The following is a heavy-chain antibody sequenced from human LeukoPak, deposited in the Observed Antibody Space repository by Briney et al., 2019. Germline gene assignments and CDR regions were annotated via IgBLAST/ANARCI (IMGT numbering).Heavy chain of an antibody. CDR3: ARDYYDSRGYSRGYFDY. CDR2: INQDGSEK. Sequence: PGGSLRLSCAASGFTFSSYWMSWVRQAPGKGLEWVANINQDGSEKYYVDSVKGRFTISRDNAKNSLYLQMNSLRAEDTAVYYCARDYYDSRGYSRGYFDYWGQGTLVTVSS. J-gene: IGHJ4*02. V-gene: IGHV3-7*01. CDR1: GFTFSSYW. D-gene: IGHD3-22*01.